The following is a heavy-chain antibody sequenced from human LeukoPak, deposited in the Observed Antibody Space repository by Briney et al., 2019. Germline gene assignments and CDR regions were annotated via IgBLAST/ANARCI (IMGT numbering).Heavy chain of an antibody. V-gene: IGHV3-20*04. J-gene: IGHJ5*02. CDR3: VGYCSSTSCYQGDWFDP. D-gene: IGHD2-2*01. CDR2: IDWNGYST. Sequence: GGSLRLSCAASGFTFEDYGMSWVRQAPGKGLEWVSGIDWNGYSTGYADSVKGRFTISRDNSKNTLYLQMNSLRAEDTAVYYCVGYCSSTSCYQGDWFDPWGQGTLVTVSS. CDR1: GFTFEDYG.